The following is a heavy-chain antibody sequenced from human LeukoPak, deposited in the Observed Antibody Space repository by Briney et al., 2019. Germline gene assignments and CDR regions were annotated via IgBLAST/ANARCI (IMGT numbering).Heavy chain of an antibody. CDR3: ARWEVERDFDS. J-gene: IGHJ4*02. D-gene: IGHD1-26*01. Sequence: GSSVKVSCKASGGTFSSYAISWVRQAPGQGLEWMGGIIPIFGTANYAQKFRGRVTITADKSTRTAYMELSSLRSEDTAVYYCARWEVERDFDSWGQGTLVTVSS. V-gene: IGHV1-69*06. CDR2: IIPIFGTA. CDR1: GGTFSSYA.